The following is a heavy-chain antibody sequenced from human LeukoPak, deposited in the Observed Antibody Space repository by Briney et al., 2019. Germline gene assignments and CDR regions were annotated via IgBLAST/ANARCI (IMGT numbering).Heavy chain of an antibody. CDR3: AREYSSSTGVDY. CDR2: ISSSSSYI. J-gene: IGHJ4*02. V-gene: IGHV3-21*01. Sequence: PGGSLRLSCAASGFTFSSYSMNWVRQAPGKGLEGVSSISSSSSYIYYADSVKGRFTISRDNAKNSLYLQMNSLRAEDTAVYYCAREYSSSTGVDYWGQGTLVTVSS. D-gene: IGHD6-6*01. CDR1: GFTFSSYS.